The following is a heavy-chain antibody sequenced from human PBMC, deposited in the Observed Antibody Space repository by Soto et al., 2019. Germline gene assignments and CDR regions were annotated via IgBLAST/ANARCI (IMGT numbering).Heavy chain of an antibody. Sequence: PSETLSLTCTVSGGSISSYYWSWIRQPPGKGLEWIGYIYYSGSTNYNPSLKSRVTISVDTSKNQFSLKLSSVTAADTAVYYCARGGRDGYNKPHYFDYWGQGTLVTVSS. J-gene: IGHJ4*02. V-gene: IGHV4-59*08. CDR1: GGSISSYY. CDR2: IYYSGST. CDR3: ARGGRDGYNKPHYFDY. D-gene: IGHD5-12*01.